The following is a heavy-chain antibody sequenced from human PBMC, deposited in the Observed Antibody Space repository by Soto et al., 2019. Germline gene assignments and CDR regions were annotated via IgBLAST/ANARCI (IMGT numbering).Heavy chain of an antibody. D-gene: IGHD6-13*01. CDR1: GFTVSSYH. CDR2: IYSAGSA. Sequence: GGSLRLSWAASGFTVSSYHMSWVRQAPGKGLEWVSIIYSAGSADFADSVKGRFTISRDNSKNTLYLQMSSLRAEDTAVYYCTRVYSSSYHYFDYWGQGTLVTVSS. J-gene: IGHJ4*02. CDR3: TRVYSSSYHYFDY. V-gene: IGHV3-66*01.